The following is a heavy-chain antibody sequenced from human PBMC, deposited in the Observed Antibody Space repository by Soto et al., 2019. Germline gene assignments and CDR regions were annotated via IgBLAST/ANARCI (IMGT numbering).Heavy chain of an antibody. J-gene: IGHJ4*02. CDR2: ISAYNGNT. CDR3: ARDVITIFGVVNIDY. Sequence: ASVKVSCKASGHTFTSYGISWVRQAPGQGLEWMGWISAYNGNTNYAQKLQGRVTMTTDTSTSTAYMELRSLRSDDTAVYYCARDVITIFGVVNIDYWGRGTLVTVSS. CDR1: GHTFTSYG. V-gene: IGHV1-18*04. D-gene: IGHD3-3*01.